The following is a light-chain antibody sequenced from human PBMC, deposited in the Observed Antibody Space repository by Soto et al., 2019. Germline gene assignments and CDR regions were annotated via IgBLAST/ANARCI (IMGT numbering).Light chain of an antibody. J-gene: IGLJ3*02. V-gene: IGLV1-40*01. Sequence: QSVLTQPPSVSGAPGQRVTISCTGSSSNIGAGYDVHWYQQLPGTAPKLLIYGNNNRPSGVPDRFSGSKSGTSASLAITGLQAEDEADYYSQSYDSSLNGWVFGGGTKLTVL. CDR3: QSYDSSLNGWV. CDR1: SSNIGAGYD. CDR2: GNN.